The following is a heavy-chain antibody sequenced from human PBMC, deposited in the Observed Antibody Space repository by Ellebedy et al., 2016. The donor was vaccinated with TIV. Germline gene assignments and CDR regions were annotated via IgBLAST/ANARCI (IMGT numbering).Heavy chain of an antibody. Sequence: GGSLRLSCAASGFSFSSYWMSWVRQAPGKGLEWVANINQGGSVKYYVDSVKGRFTISRDNAKNSLYLQMNSLRADDTAMYYCASDGSYGDYLSPTHAFAIWGQGTVVTVSS. J-gene: IGHJ3*02. CDR2: INQGGSVK. D-gene: IGHD4-17*01. V-gene: IGHV3-7*01. CDR1: GFSFSSYW. CDR3: ASDGSYGDYLSPTHAFAI.